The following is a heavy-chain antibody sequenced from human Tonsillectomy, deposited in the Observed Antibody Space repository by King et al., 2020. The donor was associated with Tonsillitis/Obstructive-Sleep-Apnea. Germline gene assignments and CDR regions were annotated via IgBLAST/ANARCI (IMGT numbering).Heavy chain of an antibody. D-gene: IGHD2-2*01. V-gene: IGHV3-15*01. CDR2: IKSKAEGATT. Sequence: VQLVESGGGLVKPGGSLRLSCAASGVTCSNVWMTWVRQAPGKGLEWVGRIKSKAEGATTDYAAPVKGRFTISRDDSKNTLYLQMNSLKTEDTAVYYCTTRSVVPGWFDPWGQGTPVTVSS. J-gene: IGHJ5*02. CDR1: GVTCSNVW. CDR3: TTRSVVPGWFDP.